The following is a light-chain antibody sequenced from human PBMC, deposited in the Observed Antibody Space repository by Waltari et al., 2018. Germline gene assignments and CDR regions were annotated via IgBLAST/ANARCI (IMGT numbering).Light chain of an antibody. CDR1: SSNIGRNT. CDR2: INN. V-gene: IGLV1-44*01. J-gene: IGLJ3*02. Sequence: QSVLTQPPSASGTPGQRVTISCFGSSSNIGRNTVNWYQQVPGTAPKLLIYINNQRPSGVPDRFSGSKSGTSASLAISGLQSEDEADYSCAAWDDSLNAWVFGGGTKLTVL. CDR3: AAWDDSLNAWV.